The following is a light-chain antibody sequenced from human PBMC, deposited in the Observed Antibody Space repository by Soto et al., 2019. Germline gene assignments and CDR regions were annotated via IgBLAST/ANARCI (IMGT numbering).Light chain of an antibody. V-gene: IGKV3-15*01. CDR2: GAS. CDR1: QSVSSS. Sequence: EIVMTQSPATLSVSPGERATLSCRASQSVSSSLAWYQQKPGQAPRLLIYGASTRATGIPARFSGSGSGTEFTLTISRLQSEDFAFYYCQQYNNWPPRGTFGQGTKVEMK. CDR3: QQYNNWPPRGT. J-gene: IGKJ1*01.